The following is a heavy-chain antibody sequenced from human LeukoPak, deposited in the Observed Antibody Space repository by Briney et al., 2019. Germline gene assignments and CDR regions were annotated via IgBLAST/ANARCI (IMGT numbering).Heavy chain of an antibody. V-gene: IGHV3-7*01. CDR1: GFTFSTYH. J-gene: IGHJ4*02. D-gene: IGHD6-19*01. CDR2: IRQDGSER. Sequence: PGGSLRLSCAASGFTFSTYHMSWVRQAPGKGLEWVANIRQDGSERYYVVSVKGRFTISRDNAKNSLYLQMDSLRAEDTAVYYCARDLGKAGGYSSAFDYWGQGTLVTVSS. CDR3: ARDLGKAGGYSSAFDY.